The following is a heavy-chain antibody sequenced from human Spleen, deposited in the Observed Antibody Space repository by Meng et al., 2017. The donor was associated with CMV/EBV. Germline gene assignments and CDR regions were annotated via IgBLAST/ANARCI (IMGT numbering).Heavy chain of an antibody. Sequence: SVKVSCKGSGGTFSSYAISWVRQAPGQGLEWMGGIIPIFGTANYAQKFQGRVTITTDESTSTAYMELSSLRSEDTAVYYCARELHSSSSWFDPWGQGTLVTVSS. CDR3: ARELHSSSSWFDP. V-gene: IGHV1-69*05. D-gene: IGHD6-6*01. CDR2: IIPIFGTA. CDR1: GGTFSSYA. J-gene: IGHJ5*02.